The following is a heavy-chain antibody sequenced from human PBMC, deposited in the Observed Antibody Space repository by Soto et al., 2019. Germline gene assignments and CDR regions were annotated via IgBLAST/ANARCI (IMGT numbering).Heavy chain of an antibody. J-gene: IGHJ6*02. D-gene: IGHD6-19*01. CDR1: GFTFSSYG. Sequence: GGSLRLSCAASGFTFSSYGMHWVRQAPGKGLEWVAVISYDGSNKYYADSVKGRFTISRDNSKNTLYLQMNSLRAEDTAVYYCAKDGGIAVAGIYYYYGMDVWGQGTTVTVSS. V-gene: IGHV3-30*18. CDR2: ISYDGSNK. CDR3: AKDGGIAVAGIYYYYGMDV.